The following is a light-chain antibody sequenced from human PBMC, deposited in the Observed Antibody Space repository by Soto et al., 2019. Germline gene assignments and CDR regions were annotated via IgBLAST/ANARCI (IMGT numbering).Light chain of an antibody. V-gene: IGKV3-15*01. J-gene: IGKJ5*01. CDR2: GPS. Sequence: EVGVTQSASAMSASPGESATLSCRASQRLXSHFVWYERKPGQAPRILSXGPSTRATAILARFSGSGSGTEFTLTISSMQSEDFAGYYCQQYNKWLSITFGQGTRLEIK. CDR3: QQYNKWLSIT. CDR1: QRLXSH.